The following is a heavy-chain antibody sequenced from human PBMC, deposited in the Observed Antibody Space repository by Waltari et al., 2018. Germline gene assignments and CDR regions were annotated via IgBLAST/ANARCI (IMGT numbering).Heavy chain of an antibody. CDR1: GLTFSNAW. CDR3: TTGGPSAHYYDSSGYLA. Sequence: EVQLVESGGGLVKPGGSLRLSCAASGLTFSNAWISWVRQAPGKGREWVGRIKSKTDGGTTDYAAPVKGRFTISRDDSKNTLYLQMNSLKTEDTAVYYCTTGGPSAHYYDSSGYLAWGQGTLVTVSS. D-gene: IGHD3-22*01. J-gene: IGHJ5*02. V-gene: IGHV3-15*01. CDR2: IKSKTDGGTT.